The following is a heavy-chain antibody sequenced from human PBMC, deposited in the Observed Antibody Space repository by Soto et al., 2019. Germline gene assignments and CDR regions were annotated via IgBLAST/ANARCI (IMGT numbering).Heavy chain of an antibody. CDR3: ASAAVTGTAGLDF. J-gene: IGHJ4*02. CDR2: INPNSGGT. V-gene: IGHV1-2*02. Sequence: ASVKVSCKASGYTFSGFYMHWVRQAPGQGLEWTGWINPNSGGTKSAEKFQGRVTMTRDTSISTAYMELSRLTSDDTAVYYCASAAVTGTAGLDFWGQGTQVTASS. CDR1: GYTFSGFY. D-gene: IGHD6-19*01.